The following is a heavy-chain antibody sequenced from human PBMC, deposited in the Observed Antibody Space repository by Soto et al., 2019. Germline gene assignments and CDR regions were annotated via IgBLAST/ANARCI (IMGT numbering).Heavy chain of an antibody. Sequence: QVQMVQSGAEVKKPGASVKVSCKASGHTFTGHHMHWVRQAPGQGLEWMGLIDLDIGDTKYAQKFQGRVTSTSDTYITTAYMELRGLRSDYTAVYYCALEPTGTAGFDYWGQGTLVTVSS. CDR1: GHTFTGHH. J-gene: IGHJ4*02. D-gene: IGHD2-21*02. CDR3: ALEPTGTAGFDY. V-gene: IGHV1-2*02. CDR2: IDLDIGDT.